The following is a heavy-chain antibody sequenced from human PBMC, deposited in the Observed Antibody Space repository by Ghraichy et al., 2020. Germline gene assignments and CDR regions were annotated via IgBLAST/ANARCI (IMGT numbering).Heavy chain of an antibody. CDR1: GGSISSYY. D-gene: IGHD3-10*01. J-gene: IGHJ3*02. CDR3: AREGWFGESWRAFDI. Sequence: SETLSLTCTVSGGSISSYYWSWIRQPPGKGLEWIGYIYYSGSTNYNPSLKSRVTISVDTSKNQFSLKLSSVTAADTAVYYCAREGWFGESWRAFDIWGQGTMVTVSS. V-gene: IGHV4-59*01. CDR2: IYYSGST.